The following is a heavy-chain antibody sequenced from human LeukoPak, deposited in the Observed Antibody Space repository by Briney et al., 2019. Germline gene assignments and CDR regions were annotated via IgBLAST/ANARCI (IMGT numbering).Heavy chain of an antibody. V-gene: IGHV3-30-3*01. Sequence: PGRSLRLSCAASGFTFSNYAMHWVRQAPGKGLGGVAVISYDGSNKYYADSVKGRFTISRDNSKNTLYLQMNSLRAEDTAVYYCARDPGSPYTAMVTNWFDPWGQGTLVTVSS. CDR1: GFTFSNYA. J-gene: IGHJ5*02. CDR2: ISYDGSNK. D-gene: IGHD5-18*01. CDR3: ARDPGSPYTAMVTNWFDP.